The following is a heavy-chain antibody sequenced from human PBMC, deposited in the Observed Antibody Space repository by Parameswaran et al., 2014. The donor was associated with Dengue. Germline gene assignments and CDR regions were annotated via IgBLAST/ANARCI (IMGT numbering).Heavy chain of an antibody. V-gene: IGHV3-33*01. D-gene: IGHD1-26*01. J-gene: IGHJ4*02. CDR2: IWYDGSNK. Sequence: VRQAPGKGLEWVAVIWYDGSNKYYADSVKGRFTISRDNSKNTLYLQMNSLRAEDTAVYYCARDQGWGYYGYWGQGTLVTVSS. CDR3: ARDQGWGYYGY.